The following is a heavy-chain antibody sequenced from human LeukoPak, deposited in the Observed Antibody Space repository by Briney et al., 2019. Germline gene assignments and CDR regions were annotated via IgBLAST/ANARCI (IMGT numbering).Heavy chain of an antibody. CDR2: IKQDGREK. D-gene: IGHD3-10*01. J-gene: IGHJ4*02. CDR1: GITFSTSW. V-gene: IGHV3-7*01. CDR3: ARERYHGSGAPKYDY. Sequence: GSLRLSCEDSGITFSTSWMSRVRQAPGKGLEWVANIKQDGREKFYLDSVRGRFTVSRDNVKNSLYLQMNSLRVEGTSVYYCARERYHGSGAPKYDYWGQGTLVTVSS.